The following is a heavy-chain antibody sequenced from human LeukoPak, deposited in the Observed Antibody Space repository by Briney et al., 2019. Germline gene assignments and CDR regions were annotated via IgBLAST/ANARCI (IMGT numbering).Heavy chain of an antibody. CDR3: AXXXXXXXXTGYDLYWXDP. CDR1: GGSISSYY. Sequence: SETLSLTCTVSGGSISSYYRSWIRQPPGKGLEWIGYIYHSGGTKYNPSLKSRVTISIDTSKTQFPLKLSSVSDAHTAVYCFAXXXXXXXXTGYDLYWXDPWGQGTLVTVSS. D-gene: IGHD3-9*01. J-gene: IGHJ5*02. CDR2: IYHSGGT. V-gene: IGHV4-59*01.